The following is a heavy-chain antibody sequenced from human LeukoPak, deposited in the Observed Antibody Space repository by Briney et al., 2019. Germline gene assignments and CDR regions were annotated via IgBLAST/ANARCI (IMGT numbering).Heavy chain of an antibody. CDR2: ISSSGSTI. Sequence: GGSLRLSCAASGFTFSSYEMNWVHQAPGKGLEWVSYISSSGSTIYYADSVKGRFTISRDNAKNSLYLQMNSLRAEDTAVYYCAREREGHDCSGGSCPSFDYWGQGTLVAVSS. CDR3: AREREGHDCSGGSCPSFDY. CDR1: GFTFSSYE. J-gene: IGHJ4*02. V-gene: IGHV3-48*03. D-gene: IGHD2-15*01.